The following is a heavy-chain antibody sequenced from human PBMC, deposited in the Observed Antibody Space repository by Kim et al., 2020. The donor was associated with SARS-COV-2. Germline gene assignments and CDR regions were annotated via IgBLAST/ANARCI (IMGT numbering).Heavy chain of an antibody. V-gene: IGHV3-43*01. Sequence: GGSLRLSCAASGFTFDDYTMHWVRQAPGKGLEWVSLISWDGGSTYYADSVKGRFTISRDNSQNSLYLQMNSLRTEDTALYYCAKAYYYDSSGYYFDYWGQGTLVTVSS. CDR3: AKAYYYDSSGYYFDY. D-gene: IGHD3-22*01. CDR1: GFTFDDYT. J-gene: IGHJ4*02. CDR2: ISWDGGST.